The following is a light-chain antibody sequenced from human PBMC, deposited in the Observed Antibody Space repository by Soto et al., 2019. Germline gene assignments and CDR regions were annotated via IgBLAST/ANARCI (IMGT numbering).Light chain of an antibody. J-gene: IGKJ1*01. Sequence: DIQMTQSPSTLCASVGDRVTISCRASQSISSWLAWYQQKPGKAPKLLIYDASSLESGVPSRLSGSGSGTEFTLTISSLQPDDFATYYCQQYNTYWTFGQGSKVDIK. CDR3: QQYNTYWT. V-gene: IGKV1-5*01. CDR2: DAS. CDR1: QSISSW.